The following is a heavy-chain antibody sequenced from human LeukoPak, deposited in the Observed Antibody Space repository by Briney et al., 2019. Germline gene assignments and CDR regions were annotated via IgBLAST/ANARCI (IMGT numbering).Heavy chain of an antibody. J-gene: IGHJ2*01. CDR1: GFTFSDYW. V-gene: IGHV3-7*01. CDR3: ARTYRSGWTYWYLDL. CDR2: IKRDGSEK. D-gene: IGHD2-15*01. Sequence: PGGSLRLSCAASGFTFSDYWMTWVRQAPGKGLEWVANIKRDGSEKYYVDSVKGRFTLSRDNANNSLYLQMNSLRAEDTAIYYCARTYRSGWTYWYLDLWGRGTRVTVSS.